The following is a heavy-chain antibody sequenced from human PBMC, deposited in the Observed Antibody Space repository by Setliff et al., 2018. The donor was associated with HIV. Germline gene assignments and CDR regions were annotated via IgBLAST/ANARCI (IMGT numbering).Heavy chain of an antibody. CDR1: GFIFSDYG. D-gene: IGHD2-15*01. Sequence: HPGGSLRLSCAAAGFIFSDYGIHWVRQAPGKGLEWVAVIYNDGVNRYFGDFVEGRFTISRDNSRNTVNLQMNSLRGDDTAVYYCARDFKSGYVDYLGQGIPVTVS. CDR2: IYNDGVNR. J-gene: IGHJ4*02. V-gene: IGHV3-33*01. CDR3: ARDFKSGYVDY.